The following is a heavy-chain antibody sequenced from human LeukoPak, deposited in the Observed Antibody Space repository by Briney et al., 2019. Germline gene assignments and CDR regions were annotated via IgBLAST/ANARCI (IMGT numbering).Heavy chain of an antibody. D-gene: IGHD3-22*01. J-gene: IGHJ3*02. V-gene: IGHV5-51*01. CDR1: GYSFTSYW. Sequence: GESLKISCKGSGYSFTSYWIGWVRQMPGKGLEWMGIIYPGDSDTRYSPSFQGQVTISADKSISTAYLQWSSLKASDTAMYYCARPKRYYDGSGYRDDFDIWGQGTMVTVSS. CDR2: IYPGDSDT. CDR3: ARPKRYYDGSGYRDDFDI.